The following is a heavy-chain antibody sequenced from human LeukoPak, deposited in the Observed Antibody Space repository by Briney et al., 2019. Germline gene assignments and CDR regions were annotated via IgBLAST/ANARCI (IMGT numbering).Heavy chain of an antibody. V-gene: IGHV3-48*03. J-gene: IGHJ4*02. CDR1: GFTFSSYE. Sequence: GGSLRLSCAASGFTFSSYEMNWVRLAPGKGLEWVSYISSSGSTIYYADSVKGRFTISRDNAKNSLYLQMNSLRAEDTAVYYCAREEYYGSGSYYKGPLFDYWGQGTLVTVSS. CDR3: AREEYYGSGSYYKGPLFDY. D-gene: IGHD3-10*01. CDR2: ISSSGSTI.